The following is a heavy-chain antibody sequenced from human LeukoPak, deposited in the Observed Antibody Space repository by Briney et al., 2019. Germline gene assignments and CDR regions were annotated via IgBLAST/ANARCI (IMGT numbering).Heavy chain of an antibody. Sequence: ASVKVSCKASGYTFTGYYMHCVRQAPGQGLEWMGWINPNSGGTNYAQKFQGRVTMTRDTSISTAYMELRRLRSDDTAMYYCARDGGNPARYFQHWGQGTLVTVSS. J-gene: IGHJ1*01. CDR1: GYTFTGYY. CDR2: INPNSGGT. D-gene: IGHD4-23*01. V-gene: IGHV1-2*02. CDR3: ARDGGNPARYFQH.